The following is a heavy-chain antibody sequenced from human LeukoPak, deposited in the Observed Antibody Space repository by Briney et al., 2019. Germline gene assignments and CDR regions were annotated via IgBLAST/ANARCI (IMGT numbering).Heavy chain of an antibody. V-gene: IGHV4-34*01. CDR3: ARENSLPDYGMDV. D-gene: IGHD5/OR15-5a*01. J-gene: IGHJ6*02. CDR2: INHSGST. Sequence: IGEINHSGSTNYNPSLKSRVTISLDTSKNQFSLKLSSVTAADTAVYYCARENSLPDYGMDVWGQGTTVTVSS.